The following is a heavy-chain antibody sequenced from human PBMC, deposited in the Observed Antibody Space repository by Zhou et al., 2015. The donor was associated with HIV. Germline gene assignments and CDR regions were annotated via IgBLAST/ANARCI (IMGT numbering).Heavy chain of an antibody. CDR1: GGTFSSYT. CDR3: AREVERGYYYGMDV. V-gene: IGHV1-69*08. J-gene: IGHJ6*02. CDR2: IIPILGIA. D-gene: IGHD5-24*01. Sequence: QVQLVQSGAEVKKPGSSVKVSCKASGGTFSSYTISWVRQAPGQGLEWMGRIIPILGIANYAQKFQGRVTITADKSTSTAYMELSSLRSEDTAVYYCAREVERGYYYGMDVWGQGTTVTVSS.